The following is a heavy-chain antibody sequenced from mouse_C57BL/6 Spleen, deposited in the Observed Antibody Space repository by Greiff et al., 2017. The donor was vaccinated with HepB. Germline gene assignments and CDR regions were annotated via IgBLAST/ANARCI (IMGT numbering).Heavy chain of an antibody. Sequence: DVMLVESGEGLVKPGGSLKLSCAASGFTFSSYAMSWVRQTPETRLEWVAYISSGGVYFYSADTVKGRFTISRDNARNTLYLQRSSLKSEDTAMYYGTTEGRNYCYDGGAMDYWGQGTSVTVSS. CDR1: GFTFSSYA. J-gene: IGHJ4*01. D-gene: IGHD2-12*01. V-gene: IGHV5-9-1*02. CDR3: TTEGRNYCYDGGAMDY. CDR2: ISSGGVYF.